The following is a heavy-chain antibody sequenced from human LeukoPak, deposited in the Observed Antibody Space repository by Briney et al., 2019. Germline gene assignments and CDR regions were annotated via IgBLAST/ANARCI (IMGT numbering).Heavy chain of an antibody. Sequence: GASVKVSCKASGYTFTGYYMHWVRQAPGQGLEWMGWINPNSGGTNYAQKFQGRVTMTRDTSISTAYMEMSRLRSDDTAVYYCVRDFYSGYEEDDYWGQGTLVTVSS. CDR3: VRDFYSGYEEDDY. D-gene: IGHD5-12*01. V-gene: IGHV1-2*02. CDR2: INPNSGGT. J-gene: IGHJ4*02. CDR1: GYTFTGYY.